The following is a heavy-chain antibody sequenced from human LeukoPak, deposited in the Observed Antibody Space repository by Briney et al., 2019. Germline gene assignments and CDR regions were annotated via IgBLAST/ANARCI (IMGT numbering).Heavy chain of an antibody. CDR2: MYYSGTT. Sequence: PSETLSLTCTVSGGSISSSSYYWGWIRQPPGKGLEWIGSMYYSGTTYYNPSLKSRVTISVDTSKNQFSLKVSSVTAADTAVYYCARRVRYFDRYNWFDPWGQGTLVTVSS. D-gene: IGHD3-9*01. J-gene: IGHJ5*02. CDR1: GGSISSSSYY. V-gene: IGHV4-39*07. CDR3: ARRVRYFDRYNWFDP.